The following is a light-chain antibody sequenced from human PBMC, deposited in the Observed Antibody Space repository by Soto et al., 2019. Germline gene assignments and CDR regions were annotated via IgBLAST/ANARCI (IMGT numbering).Light chain of an antibody. J-gene: IGLJ2*01. CDR3: SSYTLGGVV. V-gene: IGLV2-14*01. CDR2: EVT. CDR1: SSDVGGYNY. Sequence: QSALTQHASVSGSPGQSIAISCTGTSSDVGGYNYVSWYQQHPGKAPKLMIYEVTNRPSGVSNRFSGSKSGNTASLTISGLQAEDEADYYCSSYTLGGVVFGGGTQLTVL.